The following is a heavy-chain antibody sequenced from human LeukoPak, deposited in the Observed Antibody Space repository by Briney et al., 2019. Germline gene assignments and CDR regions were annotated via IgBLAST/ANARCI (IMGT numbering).Heavy chain of an antibody. D-gene: IGHD5-24*01. CDR2: IYYSGST. CDR1: GGSISSSSYY. CDR3: ARHDGYNYNFDY. J-gene: IGHJ4*02. Sequence: PSETLSLTCTVSGGSISSSSYYWGWIRQPPGKGLEWIGSIYYSGSTYYNPSLKSRVTISVDTSKNQFSLKLSPVTAADTAVYYCARHDGYNYNFDYWGQGTLVTVSS. V-gene: IGHV4-39*01.